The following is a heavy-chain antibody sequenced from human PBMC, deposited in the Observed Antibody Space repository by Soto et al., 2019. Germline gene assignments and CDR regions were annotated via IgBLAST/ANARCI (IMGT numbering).Heavy chain of an antibody. J-gene: IGHJ4*02. CDR1: GYTFTSYY. CDR2: INPSGGST. V-gene: IGHV1-46*03. CDR3: SRPRGYSSSSGYFDY. Sequence: QVQLVQSGAEVKKPGASVKVSCKASGYTFTSYYMHWVRQAPGQGLEWMGIINPSGGSTSYAQKYHGRVTMTRDTSTGTVYMELSSLRSEDTAVYYWSRPRGYSSSSGYFDYCGQGTLVTVSS. D-gene: IGHD6-6*01.